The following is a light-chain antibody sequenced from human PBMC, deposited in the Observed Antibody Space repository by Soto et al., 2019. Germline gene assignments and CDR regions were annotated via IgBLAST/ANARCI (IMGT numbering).Light chain of an antibody. V-gene: IGLV2-14*01. CDR3: SSYTSSTTLV. CDR1: SSDVGGYNY. Sequence: QSVLTQPASVSGSPGQSITISCTGISSDVGGYNYVSWYQQYPGKAPKLMIYEVSNRPSGVSNRFSGSKSGNTASLTISGLQAEDEADYYCSSYTSSTTLVFGTGTKVTVL. CDR2: EVS. J-gene: IGLJ1*01.